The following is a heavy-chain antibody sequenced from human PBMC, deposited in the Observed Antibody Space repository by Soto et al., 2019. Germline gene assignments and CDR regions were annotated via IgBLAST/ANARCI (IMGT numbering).Heavy chain of an antibody. CDR3: ARVAKGGYQLTYYYYMDV. D-gene: IGHD2-2*01. CDR1: GGSFSGYY. J-gene: IGHJ6*03. CDR2: INHSGST. V-gene: IGHV4-34*01. Sequence: PSETLSLTCAVYGGSFSGYYWSWIRQPPGKGLEWIGEINHSGSTNYNPSLKSRVTISVDTSKNQFSLKLSSVTAADTAVYYCARVAKGGYQLTYYYYMDVWGKGTTVTVSS.